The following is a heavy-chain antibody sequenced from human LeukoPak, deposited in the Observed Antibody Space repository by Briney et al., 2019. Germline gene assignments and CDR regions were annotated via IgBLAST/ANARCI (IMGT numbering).Heavy chain of an antibody. J-gene: IGHJ4*02. D-gene: IGHD3-3*01. CDR2: IYTSGST. V-gene: IGHV4-4*07. CDR1: GGSISSYY. Sequence: NPSETLSLTCTGSGGSISSYYWSWIRQPAGKGLEWIGRIYTSGSTNYNHSLKSRVTMSVDTSKNQFSLKLSSVTAADTAVYYCARLIRFLDEYYFDYWGQGTLVTVSS. CDR3: ARLIRFLDEYYFDY.